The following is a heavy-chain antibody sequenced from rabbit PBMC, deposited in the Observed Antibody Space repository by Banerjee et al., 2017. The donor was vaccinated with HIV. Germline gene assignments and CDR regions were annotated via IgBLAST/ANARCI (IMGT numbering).Heavy chain of an antibody. CDR2: IYAGSGGTT. J-gene: IGHJ4*01. CDR1: GFSFTTSYW. D-gene: IGHD4-1*01. CDR3: ARDGSGWGANFNL. V-gene: IGHV1S45*01. Sequence: QEQLMESGGDLVQPEGSLTLTCTASGFSFTTSYWICWVRQAPGKGLEWIACIYAGSGGTTYYASWAKGRFTISKTSSTTVTLQMTSLTAADTATYFCARDGSGWGANFNLWGPGTLVTVS.